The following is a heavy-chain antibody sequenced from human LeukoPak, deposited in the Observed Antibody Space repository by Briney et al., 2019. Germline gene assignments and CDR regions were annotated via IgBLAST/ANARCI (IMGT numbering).Heavy chain of an antibody. CDR1: GFIFIHYA. Sequence: PGGSLRPSGVASGFIFIHYAMHWGRQAPGKGLEWVAVIWSDGSNRFYAGSLKSRFTISIDNSQNTVFLQMNSLRAEDTAMYYCARDAQRGFDYCNSLNYWGHGILVTVSS. D-gene: IGHD4-11*01. CDR3: ARDAQRGFDYCNSLNY. J-gene: IGHJ4*01. CDR2: IWSDGSNR. V-gene: IGHV3-33*01.